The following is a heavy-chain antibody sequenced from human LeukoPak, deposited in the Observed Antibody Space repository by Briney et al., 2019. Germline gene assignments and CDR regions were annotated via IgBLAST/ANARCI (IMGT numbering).Heavy chain of an antibody. CDR2: IWYDGSNK. Sequence: GGSLRLSCAASGFTFSSYGMHWVRQAPGKGLEWVAVIWYDGSNKYYADSVKGRFTISRDNSKNTLYLQMNSLRAEDTAVYYCAREQYGSDDALDIWGQGTMVTVSS. CDR1: GFTFSSYG. J-gene: IGHJ3*02. CDR3: AREQYGSDDALDI. V-gene: IGHV3-33*01. D-gene: IGHD4-17*01.